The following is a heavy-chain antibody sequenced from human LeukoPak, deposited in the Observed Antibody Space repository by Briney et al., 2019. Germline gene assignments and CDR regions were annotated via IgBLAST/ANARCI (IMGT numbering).Heavy chain of an antibody. D-gene: IGHD4-17*01. J-gene: IGHJ4*02. Sequence: GGSLRLSCAASGFTFSSYGMHWVRQAPGKGLEWVSFIRYDGSNKYYADSVKGRFTISRDNSKNTLYLQVNSLRAEDTAVYYCAKDTVKVTTIRRVPHYMDVWGQGTLVTVSS. CDR2: IRYDGSNK. CDR1: GFTFSSYG. CDR3: AKDTVKVTTIRRVPHYMDV. V-gene: IGHV3-30*02.